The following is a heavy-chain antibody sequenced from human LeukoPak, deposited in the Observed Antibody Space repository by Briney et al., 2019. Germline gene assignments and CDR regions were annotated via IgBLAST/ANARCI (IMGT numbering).Heavy chain of an antibody. CDR2: VYSSGST. Sequence: SETLSLTCSVSGDSISSARNYWGWIRQSPGKGLEWLASVYSSGSTHSNPSLTSRVSISIDMSKNQFSLKLSSVTAADTAVYYCARQQVRCSGGSCFPDAFDIWGQGTMVTVSS. CDR3: ARQQVRCSGGSCFPDAFDI. D-gene: IGHD2-15*01. V-gene: IGHV4-39*01. J-gene: IGHJ3*02. CDR1: GDSISSARNY.